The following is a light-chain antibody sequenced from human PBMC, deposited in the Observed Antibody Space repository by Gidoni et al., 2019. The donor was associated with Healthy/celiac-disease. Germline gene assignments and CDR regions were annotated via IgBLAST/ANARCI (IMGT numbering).Light chain of an antibody. J-gene: IGLJ3*02. CDR2: RNN. V-gene: IGLV1-47*01. CDR3: AAWDDSLSGWV. Sequence: QSVLPQPPSASGTPGQRVTISCSGSSSNIGSNYVYWYQQLPGTAPKLLIYRNNQRPSGVPDRFPGSKSGTSASLAISGLRSEDEADYYCAAWDDSLSGWVFGGGTKLTVL. CDR1: SSNIGSNY.